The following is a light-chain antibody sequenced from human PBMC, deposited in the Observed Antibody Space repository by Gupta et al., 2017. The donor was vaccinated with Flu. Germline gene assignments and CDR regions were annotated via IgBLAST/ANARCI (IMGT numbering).Light chain of an antibody. Sequence: DIQMTQSPSTLSASVGDRVTITCRASQSISSWLAWYQQKPGKAPKLLIYKASSLESGVPSRFSGSGSGTEFTLTISSRQTDDFATYYCQQYNSYSGYTFGQGTKLEIK. CDR2: KAS. V-gene: IGKV1-5*03. J-gene: IGKJ2*01. CDR1: QSISSW. CDR3: QQYNSYSGYT.